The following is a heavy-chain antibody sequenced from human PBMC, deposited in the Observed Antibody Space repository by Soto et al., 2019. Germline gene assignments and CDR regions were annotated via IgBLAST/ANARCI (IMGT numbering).Heavy chain of an antibody. V-gene: IGHV1-18*01. J-gene: IGHJ5*02. Sequence: QVQLVQSGAEVKKPGASVKVSCKASGYTFTSYGISWVRQAPGQGLEWMGWISAYNGNTNYAQKLQGRVTMTTDTSTSTAYMELRSMRSDDTAVYYCARAPGYNWNYSPPEPDPWGQGTLVTVSS. CDR2: ISAYNGNT. CDR3: ARAPGYNWNYSPPEPDP. D-gene: IGHD1-7*01. CDR1: GYTFTSYG.